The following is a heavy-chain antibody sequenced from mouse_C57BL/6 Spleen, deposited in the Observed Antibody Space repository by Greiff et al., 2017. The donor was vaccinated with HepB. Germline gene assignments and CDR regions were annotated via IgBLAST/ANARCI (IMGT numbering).Heavy chain of an antibody. CDR2: ISSGSSTI. J-gene: IGHJ2*01. D-gene: IGHD5-1*01. Sequence: EVNLVESGGGLVKPGGSLKLSCAASGFTFSDYGMHWVRQAPEKGLEWVAYISSGSSTIYYADTVKGRFTISRDNAKNTLFLQMTSLRSEDTAMYYCARTYCYYLDYWGQGTTLTVSS. V-gene: IGHV5-17*01. CDR3: ARTYCYYLDY. CDR1: GFTFSDYG.